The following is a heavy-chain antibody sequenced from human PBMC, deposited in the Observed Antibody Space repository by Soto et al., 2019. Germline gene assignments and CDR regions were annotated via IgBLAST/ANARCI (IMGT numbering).Heavy chain of an antibody. J-gene: IGHJ4*02. Sequence: QVQLVESGGGVVQPGRSLRLSCAASGFTFSSYGMHWVRQAPGKGLEWVAVISYDGSNKYYADSVKGRFTISRDNSKNTLYLQMNSLRAEDTAVYYCAKQRLELLGGPFDYWGQGTLVTVSS. V-gene: IGHV3-30*18. CDR1: GFTFSSYG. CDR2: ISYDGSNK. CDR3: AKQRLELLGGPFDY. D-gene: IGHD1-7*01.